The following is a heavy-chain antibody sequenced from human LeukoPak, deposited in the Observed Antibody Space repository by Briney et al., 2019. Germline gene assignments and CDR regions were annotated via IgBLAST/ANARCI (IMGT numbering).Heavy chain of an antibody. J-gene: IGHJ4*02. V-gene: IGHV4-34*01. CDR3: ARVGPVSYYFDY. CDR1: GGSFSGYY. CDR2: INHSGST. Sequence: PSETLSLTCAVYGGSFSGYYWSWIRQPPGKGLEWIGEINHSGSTNYNPSLKSRVTISVDTSKNQFSLKLSSVTAADTAVYYCARVGPVSYYFDYWGQGTLVTVSS.